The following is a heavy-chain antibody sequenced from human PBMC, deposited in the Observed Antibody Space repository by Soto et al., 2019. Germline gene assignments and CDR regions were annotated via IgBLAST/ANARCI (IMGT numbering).Heavy chain of an antibody. Sequence: EVQVVESGGGLVKPGGSLRLSCVFSGFTFSTYTINWVRQAPGKGLEWVSYINGRSNYVYYADSVKGRFTISRDNAKNSLHLQMNRLRAEDTAIYYCAREDGVVGSSSAFDHWRLGTLVTVAS. CDR1: GFTFSTYT. CDR2: INGRSNYV. J-gene: IGHJ4*02. V-gene: IGHV3-21*01. CDR3: AREDGVVGSSSAFDH. D-gene: IGHD1-26*01.